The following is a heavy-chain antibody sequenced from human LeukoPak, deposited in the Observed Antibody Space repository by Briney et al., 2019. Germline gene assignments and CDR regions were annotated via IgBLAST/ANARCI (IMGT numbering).Heavy chain of an antibody. Sequence: PSETLSLTCTVSDGSITSSFWSWIRQPPGKGLEWIWYVHYSGVTNSNPSLKSRVTISVDTSKNQFSLKLNSVTAADTAVYFCARYYCPGGSCSHFDYWGQGALVTVSS. D-gene: IGHD2-8*02. V-gene: IGHV4-59*01. CDR3: ARYYCPGGSCSHFDY. CDR2: VHYSGVT. CDR1: DGSITSSF. J-gene: IGHJ4*02.